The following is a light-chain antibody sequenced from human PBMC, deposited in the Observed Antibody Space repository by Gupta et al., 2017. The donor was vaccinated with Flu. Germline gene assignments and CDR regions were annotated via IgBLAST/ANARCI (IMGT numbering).Light chain of an antibody. CDR2: KAS. CDR1: QNIYSY. Sequence: DIQMTQSPSTLSASVGDRVTITCRASQNIYSYLAWYQQKPGKAPKLLIYKASTLESGVPSRFSGSGSGTEFTLTISSLQPDDFATYYCQRYSTYPYAFGQGTKLEIK. J-gene: IGKJ2*01. V-gene: IGKV1-5*03. CDR3: QRYSTYPYA.